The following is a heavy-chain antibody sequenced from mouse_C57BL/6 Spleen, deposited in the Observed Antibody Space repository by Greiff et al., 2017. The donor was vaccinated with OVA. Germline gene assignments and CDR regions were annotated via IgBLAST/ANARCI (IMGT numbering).Heavy chain of an antibody. CDR1: GYTFTDYE. CDR2: IDPETGGT. D-gene: IGHD2-1*01. Sequence: QVQLQQSGAELVRPGASVTLSCKASGYTFTDYEMHWVKQTPVHGLEWIGAIDPETGGTAYNQKFKGKAILTADKSSSTAYMELRSLTSEDSAVYYCTSFYGNLIPLASYWGQGTLATVSA. V-gene: IGHV1-15*01. J-gene: IGHJ3*01. CDR3: TSFYGNLIPLASY.